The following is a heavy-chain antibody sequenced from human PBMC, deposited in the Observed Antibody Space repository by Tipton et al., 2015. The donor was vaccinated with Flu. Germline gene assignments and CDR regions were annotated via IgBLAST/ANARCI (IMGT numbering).Heavy chain of an antibody. CDR2: IYYSGST. CDR3: ARDQGFGDGLTYDYYAVDV. D-gene: IGHD3-10*01. V-gene: IGHV4-31*03. J-gene: IGHJ6*02. CDR1: GDSISSGGAY. Sequence: TLSLTCTVSGDSISSGGAYWSWIRQHPGKGLEWIGCIYYSGSTYYNPSLKSRITISVDTSRNQFSLKLNSLTAAHTAVYYCARDQGFGDGLTYDYYAVDVWGQGTTVTVSS.